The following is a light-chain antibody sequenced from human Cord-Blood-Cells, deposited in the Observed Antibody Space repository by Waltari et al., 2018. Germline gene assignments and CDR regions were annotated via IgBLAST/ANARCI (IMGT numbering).Light chain of an antibody. CDR1: RSHVGGYNY. Sequence: QSALTQPASVSGSPGQSITISCTGTRSHVGGYNYVSWYQQHPGKAPKLMIHDVSNRPSGVSNRFSGSKSGNTASLTISGLQAEDEADYYCSSYTSSSNVVFGGGTKLTVL. CDR3: SSYTSSSNVV. J-gene: IGLJ2*01. V-gene: IGLV2-14*01. CDR2: DVS.